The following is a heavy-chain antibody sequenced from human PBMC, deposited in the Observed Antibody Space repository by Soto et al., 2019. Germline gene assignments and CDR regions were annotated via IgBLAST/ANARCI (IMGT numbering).Heavy chain of an antibody. Sequence: SETLSLTCAVYGGSFSGYYWSWIRQPPGKGLEWIGEINHSGSTNYNPSLKSRVTISVDTSKNQFSLKLSSVTAADTAVYYCARDKYGDYVDGRSVAFDIWGQGTMVTVSS. CDR1: GGSFSGYY. D-gene: IGHD4-17*01. CDR2: INHSGST. V-gene: IGHV4-34*01. J-gene: IGHJ3*02. CDR3: ARDKYGDYVDGRSVAFDI.